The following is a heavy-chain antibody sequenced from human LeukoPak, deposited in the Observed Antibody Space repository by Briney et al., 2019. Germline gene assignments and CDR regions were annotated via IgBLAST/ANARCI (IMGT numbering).Heavy chain of an antibody. CDR2: IYSGGST. Sequence: PGGSLRLSCAASGFTVSSNYMSWVRQAPGKGLEWASVIYSGGSTYYADSVKGRFTISRDNSKNTLYLQMNSLRAEDTAVYYCARDMITFGGDDYWGQGTLVTVSS. J-gene: IGHJ4*02. CDR3: ARDMITFGGDDY. CDR1: GFTVSSNY. V-gene: IGHV3-66*01. D-gene: IGHD3-16*01.